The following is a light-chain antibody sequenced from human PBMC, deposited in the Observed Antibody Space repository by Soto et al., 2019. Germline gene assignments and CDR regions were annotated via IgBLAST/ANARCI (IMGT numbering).Light chain of an antibody. CDR3: QQYGSSPPLYT. J-gene: IGKJ2*01. CDR2: GAY. Sequence: EIVLTQSPGTLSVSPGERATLSCRASQSVSSSYLAWYQQKPGQAPRLLIYGAYSRATGIPDRFSGSGSGTDITLTISRPEPEDFAVYDCQQYGSSPPLYTFGQGTKLEIK. V-gene: IGKV3-20*01. CDR1: QSVSSSY.